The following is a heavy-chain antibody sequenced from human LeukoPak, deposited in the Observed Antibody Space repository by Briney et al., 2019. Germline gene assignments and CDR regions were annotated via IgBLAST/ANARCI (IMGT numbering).Heavy chain of an antibody. Sequence: SETLSLTCAVYGGSFSGYYWSWIRQPPGKGLEWIGEINHSGSTNYNPSLKSRVTISVDTSKNQFSLKLSSVTAADTAVYYCARKSTVTTWVYYFDYWGQGTLVTVSS. V-gene: IGHV4-34*01. CDR3: ARKSTVTTWVYYFDY. D-gene: IGHD4-17*01. CDR1: GGSFSGYY. CDR2: INHSGST. J-gene: IGHJ4*02.